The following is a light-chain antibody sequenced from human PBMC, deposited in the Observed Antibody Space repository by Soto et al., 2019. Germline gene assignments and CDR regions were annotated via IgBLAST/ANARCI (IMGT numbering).Light chain of an antibody. CDR1: QSVSSSS. V-gene: IGKV3-20*01. J-gene: IGKJ2*01. CDR3: QQYGTSPLST. Sequence: EIVLTQSPGTLSLSPGERATLSCRASQSVSSSSLGWYQQKPGQAPRLLIYGASNRATGIPDRFSGSGSGTDFTLTISRLEPEDFAVYYCQQYGTSPLSTFGQGTKLEIK. CDR2: GAS.